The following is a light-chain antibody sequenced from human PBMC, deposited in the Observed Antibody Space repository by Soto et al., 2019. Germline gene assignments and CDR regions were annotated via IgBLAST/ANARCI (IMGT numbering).Light chain of an antibody. V-gene: IGKV1-27*01. CDR1: QGITNY. Sequence: DIQMTQSPSSLSASVGDRVTITCRASQGITNYLAWYQQKPGKVPKLLISAAYTLQSGVPPRFSGSGSGTDFTLTISSLQPEDVAPYYCQRYNSAPFTFGPGTRVDI. J-gene: IGKJ3*01. CDR3: QRYNSAPFT. CDR2: AAY.